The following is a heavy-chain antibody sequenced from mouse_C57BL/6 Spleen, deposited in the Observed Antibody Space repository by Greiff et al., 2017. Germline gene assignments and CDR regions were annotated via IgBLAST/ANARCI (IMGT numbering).Heavy chain of an antibody. Sequence: QVQLKESGPELVKPGASVKISCKASGYAFSSSWMNWVKQRPGKGLEWIGRIYPGDGDTNYNGKFKGKATLTADKSSSPAYMQLSSLTSEDSAVYVCARGYSNYEDAMDYWGQGTSVTVSS. V-gene: IGHV1-82*01. CDR2: IYPGDGDT. J-gene: IGHJ4*01. CDR3: ARGYSNYEDAMDY. CDR1: GYAFSSSW. D-gene: IGHD2-5*01.